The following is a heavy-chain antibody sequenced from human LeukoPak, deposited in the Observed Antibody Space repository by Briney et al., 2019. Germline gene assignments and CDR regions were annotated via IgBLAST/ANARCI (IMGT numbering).Heavy chain of an antibody. CDR3: AKSDPYGDSLIEI. D-gene: IGHD4-17*01. Sequence: GGSLRLSCAASGFTFSGYAMNWVRQAPGKGLEWLSHISSTGRTIYYADSVKGRLTVSRDNAKSSLYLQMNSLRAEDTAVYYCAKSDPYGDSLIEIWGQGALVTVSS. CDR1: GFTFSGYA. J-gene: IGHJ4*02. V-gene: IGHV3-48*03. CDR2: ISSTGRTI.